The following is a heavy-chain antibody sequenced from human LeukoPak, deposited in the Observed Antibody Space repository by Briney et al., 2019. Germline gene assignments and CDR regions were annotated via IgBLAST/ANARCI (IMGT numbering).Heavy chain of an antibody. J-gene: IGHJ5*02. D-gene: IGHD3-3*01. CDR3: AGDRGVITIFGVVIEGNWFDP. V-gene: IGHV4-4*07. Sequence: SETLSLTCTVSGGSISSYYWSWIRQPAGKGLEWIGRIYTSGSTNYNPSLKSRVTISVDKSKNQFSLKLSSVTAADTAVYYCAGDRGVITIFGVVIEGNWFDPWGQGTLVTVSS. CDR1: GGSISSYY. CDR2: IYTSGST.